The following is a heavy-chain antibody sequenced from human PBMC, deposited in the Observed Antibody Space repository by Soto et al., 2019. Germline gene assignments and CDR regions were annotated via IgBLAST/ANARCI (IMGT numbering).Heavy chain of an antibody. CDR1: GGSVSSTNW. CDR2: IYHSGST. D-gene: IGHD1-26*01. V-gene: IGHV4-4*02. CDR3: ARDGGRHFDY. Sequence: QVQLQESGPGLVKPSGTLSLTCVVSGGSVSSTNWWSWVRQPPGKGLEWIGEIYHSGSTIYNSSLKSRVTISIDKSKNQFSLNLTSVTAADTAVYHCARDGGRHFDYWGQGTLVTVSS. J-gene: IGHJ4*02.